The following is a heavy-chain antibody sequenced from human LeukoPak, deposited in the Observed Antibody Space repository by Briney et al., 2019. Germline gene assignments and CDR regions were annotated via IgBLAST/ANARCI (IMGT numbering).Heavy chain of an antibody. CDR3: ARDRSGGGSGSYYKGHYYGMDV. CDR2: ISSSSSYI. Sequence: GGSLRLSCVASGFTFSSYSMNWVRQAPGKGLEWVSSISSSSSYIYYADSVKGRFTISRDNAKNPLYLQMNSLRAEDTAVYYCARDRSGGGSGSYYKGHYYGMDVWGQGTTVTVSS. D-gene: IGHD3-10*01. J-gene: IGHJ6*02. CDR1: GFTFSSYS. V-gene: IGHV3-21*04.